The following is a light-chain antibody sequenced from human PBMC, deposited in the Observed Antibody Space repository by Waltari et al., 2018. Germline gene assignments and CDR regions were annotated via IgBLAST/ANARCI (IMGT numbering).Light chain of an antibody. CDR2: DVS. V-gene: IGLV2-14*03. Sequence: SALTQPAPGSGAHAQPHTNPCPRTRSDRVGYAFTPGYQPHPGRCPRLLMFDVSRRPSGVSDRFSGSKSGNTASLTLSGLQAEDEADYFCSSYTASNIALIFGGGTKLTVL. J-gene: IGLJ2*01. CDR3: SSYTASNIALI. CDR1: RSDRVGYAF.